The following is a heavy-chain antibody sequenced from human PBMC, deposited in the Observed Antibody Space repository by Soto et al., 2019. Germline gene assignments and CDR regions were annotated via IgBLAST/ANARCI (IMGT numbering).Heavy chain of an antibody. CDR2: IYYGGST. V-gene: IGHV4-30-2*01. D-gene: IGHD4-17*01. Sequence: PSETLSLTCAVSGGSISSGDYSWNWIRQPPGKGLEWIGYIYYGGSTYYNPSLQSRVTMSVDRSRNQFSLKLSSVTAADTAVYYCARHPLNYGDYGPCFDYSGQGTLVTVSS. J-gene: IGHJ4*02. CDR3: ARHPLNYGDYGPCFDY. CDR1: GGSISSGDYS.